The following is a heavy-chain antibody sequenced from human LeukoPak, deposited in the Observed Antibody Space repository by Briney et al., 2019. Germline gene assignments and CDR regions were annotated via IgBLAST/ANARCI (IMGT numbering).Heavy chain of an antibody. CDR1: GGSISSYY. CDR3: ARDKVDGAVDYVTS. Sequence: PSETLSLTCTVPGGSISSYYWSWIRQPAGKGLEWIGRIYTSGSTNYNPSLKSRVTMSVDTSKNQFSLKVSSVTAADTAVYYCARDKVDGAVDYVTSWGQGTLVTVSS. D-gene: IGHD4-17*01. J-gene: IGHJ4*02. CDR2: IYTSGST. V-gene: IGHV4-4*07.